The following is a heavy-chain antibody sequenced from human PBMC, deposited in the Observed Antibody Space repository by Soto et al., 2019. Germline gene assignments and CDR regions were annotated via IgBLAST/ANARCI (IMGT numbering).Heavy chain of an antibody. CDR3: ARGXSTIFGVDPRNYFPHDY. Sequence: ASVKVSCKASGYTFTSYGISWVRQAPGRGLEWMGWISAYNGNTNYAQKLQGRVTMTTDTSTSTAYMELRSLRSDDTAVYYCARGXSTIFGVDPRNYFPHDYWGQGTLVTVSS. CDR2: ISAYNGNT. J-gene: IGHJ4*02. V-gene: IGHV1-18*01. D-gene: IGHD3-3*01. CDR1: GYTFTSYG.